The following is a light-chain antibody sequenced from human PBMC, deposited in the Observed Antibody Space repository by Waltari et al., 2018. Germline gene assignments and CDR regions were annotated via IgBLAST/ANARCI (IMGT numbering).Light chain of an antibody. J-gene: IGKJ1*01. CDR1: QRVSSR. Sequence: DIQMTQSPSTLSPSVGDRVILSCRASQRVSSRLAWYQQKPGKAPKLLIYDASTLESGVPSRFSGSGSGTEFTLTINSLQPDDFSTYYCQQGFSPPWTFGQGTKVEIK. V-gene: IGKV1-5*01. CDR3: QQGFSPPWT. CDR2: DAS.